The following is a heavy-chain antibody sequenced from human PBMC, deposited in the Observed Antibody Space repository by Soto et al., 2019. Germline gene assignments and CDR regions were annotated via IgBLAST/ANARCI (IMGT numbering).Heavy chain of an antibody. CDR1: GGSISSYN. J-gene: IGHJ6*02. CDR3: ARVVSSSGYYYYYGMDV. Sequence: SGTLSLTGTASGGSISSYNWGGIGQPAGKGLEWIGRIYTSGSTNYNPSLKSRVTMSVDTSKNQFSLKLSSVTAADTAVYYCARVVSSSGYYYYYGMDVWGQGTTVTVSS. D-gene: IGHD3-22*01. CDR2: IYTSGST. V-gene: IGHV4-4*07.